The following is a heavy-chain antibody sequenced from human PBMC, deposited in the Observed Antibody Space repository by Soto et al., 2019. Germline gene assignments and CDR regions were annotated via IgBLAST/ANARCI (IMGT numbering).Heavy chain of an antibody. CDR1: GFSFSSYW. CDR2: IKQDGSEK. V-gene: IGHV3-7*01. D-gene: IGHD5-12*01. CDR3: ARLYSGYDYYYYYYMDV. J-gene: IGHJ6*03. Sequence: EVQLVESGGGLVQPGGSLRLSCAASGFSFSSYWMSWVRQAPGKGLEWVANIKQDGSEKYYVDSVKGRFTISRDNAKNSLNLQMNSLRAEDTAVYYFARLYSGYDYYYYYYMDVWGKGTTVTVSS.